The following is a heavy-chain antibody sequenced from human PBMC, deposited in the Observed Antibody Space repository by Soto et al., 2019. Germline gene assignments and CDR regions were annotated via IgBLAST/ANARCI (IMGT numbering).Heavy chain of an antibody. J-gene: IGHJ6*02. CDR3: AREYTAWPLAYGLDV. V-gene: IGHV3-21*01. CDR2: ISSRSDI. D-gene: IGHD2-2*02. CDR1: GFTFSTYS. Sequence: RRLSFVVSGFTFSTYSINWVRQAPGKGLEWVSSISSRSDIYYADSVKGRFTISRDNAKNSVSLQMNSLRAEDTAVYYCAREYTAWPLAYGLDVWGPGSKVTVSS.